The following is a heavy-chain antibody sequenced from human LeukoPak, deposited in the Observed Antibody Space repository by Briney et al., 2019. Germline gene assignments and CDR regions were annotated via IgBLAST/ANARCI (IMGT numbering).Heavy chain of an antibody. J-gene: IGHJ1*01. V-gene: IGHV3-30*18. D-gene: IGHD6-13*01. CDR3: AKDKSTSNWLEYFQY. CDR1: GFTFSSYG. Sequence: GGSLRLSCAASGFTFSSYGMHSVRHAPSNGLEWVAGISYDGSDKYYVESAKGRFTISRDNSKNTLYLQMNSLRAEDTAVYYCAKDKSTSNWLEYFQYWGQGTLVTVSS. CDR2: ISYDGSDK.